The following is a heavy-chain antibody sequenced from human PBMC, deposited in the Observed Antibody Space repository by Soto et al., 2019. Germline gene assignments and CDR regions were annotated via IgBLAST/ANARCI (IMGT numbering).Heavy chain of an antibody. V-gene: IGHV4-39*01. D-gene: IGHD3-3*02. CDR1: GGSISSSSYY. CDR2: IYYSGST. J-gene: IGHJ5*02. CDR3: ASPKIAFYNWFDP. Sequence: QLQLQESGPGLVKPSETLSLTCTVSGGSISSSSYYWGWIRQPPGKGLEWIGSIYYSGSTYYNPSLKRRVTISVYTSKNQFSLQLSSVTAADTAVYYCASPKIAFYNWFDPWGQGTLVTVSS.